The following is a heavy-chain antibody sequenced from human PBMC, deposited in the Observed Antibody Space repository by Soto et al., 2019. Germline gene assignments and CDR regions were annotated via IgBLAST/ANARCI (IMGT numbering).Heavy chain of an antibody. V-gene: IGHV4-39*07. CDR1: GGSISSSSYY. CDR3: ARTNIDSSGYSAYYFDY. D-gene: IGHD3-22*01. CDR2: IYYSGST. Sequence: PSETLSLTCTVSGGSISSSSYYWGWIRQPPGKGLEWIGSIYYSGSTYYNPSLKSRVTISLDKSKNQFSLKLSSVTAADTAVYYCARTNIDSSGYSAYYFDYWGQGTLVTVSS. J-gene: IGHJ4*02.